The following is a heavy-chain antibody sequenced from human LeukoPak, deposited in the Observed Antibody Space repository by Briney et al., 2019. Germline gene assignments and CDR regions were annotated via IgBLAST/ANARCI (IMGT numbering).Heavy chain of an antibody. D-gene: IGHD1-26*01. CDR3: AKDKGLGYSAYDFYRMDV. J-gene: IGHJ6*02. V-gene: IGHV3-7*03. CDR2: IKQDGSEK. CDR1: GFTFSSSW. Sequence: GGSLRLSCAASGFTFSSSWMSWVRQAPGKGLEWVANIKQDGSEKYYVGSVKGRFTISRDNAKNSLYLQMNSLRAEDTAVYYCAKDKGLGYSAYDFYRMDVLGQGTTVTVSS.